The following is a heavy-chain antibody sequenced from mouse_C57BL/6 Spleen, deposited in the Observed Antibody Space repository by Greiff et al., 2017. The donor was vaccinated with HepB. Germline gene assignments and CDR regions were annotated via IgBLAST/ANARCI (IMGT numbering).Heavy chain of an antibody. V-gene: IGHV14-4*01. J-gene: IGHJ3*01. CDR2: LDPENGDT. D-gene: IGHD1-1*01. CDR3: TTVTTVVARGFAY. CDR1: GFNIKDDY. Sequence: VQLQQSGAELVRPGASVKLSCTASGFNIKDDYMHWVKQRPEQGLEWIGWLDPENGDTEYASKFQGKATITADTSSNPAYLQLSSLTSEDTAVYYCTTVTTVVARGFAYWGQGTLVTVSA.